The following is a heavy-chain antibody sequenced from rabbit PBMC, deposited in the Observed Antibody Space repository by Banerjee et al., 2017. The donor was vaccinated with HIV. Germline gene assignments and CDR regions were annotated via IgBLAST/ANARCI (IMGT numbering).Heavy chain of an antibody. CDR3: ARSGDAAYGSGFKL. Sequence: QEQLVESGGGLVQPEGSLTLTCKASGFDFSSYFLSWVRQAPGKGLEWIGCIVIGSDKTYYANWAKGRFTISKPSSTTVTLQMTGLTAADTATYFCARSGDAAYGSGFKLWGPGTLVTVS. D-gene: IGHD6-1*01. V-gene: IGHV1S45*01. J-gene: IGHJ4*01. CDR1: GFDFSSYFL. CDR2: IVIGSDKT.